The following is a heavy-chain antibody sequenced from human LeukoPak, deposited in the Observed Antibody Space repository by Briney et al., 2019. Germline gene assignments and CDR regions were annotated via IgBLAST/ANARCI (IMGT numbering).Heavy chain of an antibody. J-gene: IGHJ6*02. CDR1: GDSVSSNSAA. CDR2: TYHRSKWYN. CDR3: ARVYSSSWDYYYYGMDV. Sequence: SQTLSLTCAISGDSVSSNSAAWNWIRQSPSRGLEWLGRTYHRSKWYNDYAVSVKSRITINPDTSKNQFSLQLNSVTPEDTAVYYCARVYSSSWDYYYYGMDVWGQGTTVTVSS. V-gene: IGHV6-1*01. D-gene: IGHD6-13*01.